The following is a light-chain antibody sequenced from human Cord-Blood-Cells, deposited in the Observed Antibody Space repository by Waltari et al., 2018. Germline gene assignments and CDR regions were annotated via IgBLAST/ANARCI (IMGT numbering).Light chain of an antibody. J-gene: IGLJ3*02. V-gene: IGLV2-23*01. CDR2: EGS. CDR3: CSYAGSSTWV. CDR1: ARDVGGYNL. Sequence: QSALTPPAPVSGSPGQSFPIPSPGTARDVGGYNLSPWYQQHPGKAPKLMIYEGSKRPSGVSNRFSGSKSGNTASLTISGLQAEDEADYYCCSYAGSSTWVFGGGTKLTVL.